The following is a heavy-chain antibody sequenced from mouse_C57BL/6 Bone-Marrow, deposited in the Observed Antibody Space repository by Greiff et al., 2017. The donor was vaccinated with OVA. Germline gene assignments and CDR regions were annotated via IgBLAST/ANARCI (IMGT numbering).Heavy chain of an antibody. Sequence: EVQRVESGGGLVKPGGSLKLSCAASGFTFSSYAMSWVRQTPEKRLEWVATISAGGSYTYYPDNVKGRFTISRDNAKNNLYLQMSHLKSEDTAMYYCARDRWLRQDYYAMDYWGQGTSVTVSS. D-gene: IGHD2-2*01. V-gene: IGHV5-4*01. CDR1: GFTFSSYA. CDR2: ISAGGSYT. J-gene: IGHJ4*01. CDR3: ARDRWLRQDYYAMDY.